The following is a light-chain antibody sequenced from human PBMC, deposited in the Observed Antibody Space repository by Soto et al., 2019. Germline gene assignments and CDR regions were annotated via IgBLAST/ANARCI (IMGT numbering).Light chain of an antibody. CDR2: EGS. CDR3: CSYAGSSTWV. V-gene: IGLV2-23*01. Sequence: ALTQPASVSGSPGQSITISCTGTSSDVGSYNLVSWYQQHPGKAPKLMIYEGSKRPSGVSNRFSGSKSDNTASLTISGLQAEDEADYYCCSYAGSSTWVFGGGTKLTVL. CDR1: SSDVGSYNL. J-gene: IGLJ3*02.